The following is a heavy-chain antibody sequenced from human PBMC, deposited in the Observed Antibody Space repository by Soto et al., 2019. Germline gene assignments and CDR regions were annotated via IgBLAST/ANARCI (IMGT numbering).Heavy chain of an antibody. J-gene: IGHJ6*02. CDR3: ASTGTADV. CDR1: GASISSGDYF. CDR2: IYDSGSS. Sequence: TSETLSLTCTVSGASISSGDYFWSWIRQSPGKGLQWIGYIYDSGSSYYNPSLKSRVTMSVDTSKNQFSLKLSSVTAADTAVYYCASTGTADVWGQGTTVTVSS. V-gene: IGHV4-30-4*01.